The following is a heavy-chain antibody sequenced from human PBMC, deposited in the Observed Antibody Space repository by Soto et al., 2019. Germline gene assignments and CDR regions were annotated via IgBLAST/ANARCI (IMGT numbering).Heavy chain of an antibody. CDR3: ARMGSENIVLVPAAPRGWYGMDV. V-gene: IGHV3-30*03. D-gene: IGHD2-2*01. Sequence: PGGSLRLSCAASGFTFSSYGMHWVRQAPGKGLEWVAVISYDGSNKYYADSVKGRFTISRDNAKNSLYLQMNSLRAEDTAVYYCARMGSENIVLVPAAPRGWYGMDVWGQGTTVTVSS. J-gene: IGHJ6*02. CDR2: ISYDGSNK. CDR1: GFTFSSYG.